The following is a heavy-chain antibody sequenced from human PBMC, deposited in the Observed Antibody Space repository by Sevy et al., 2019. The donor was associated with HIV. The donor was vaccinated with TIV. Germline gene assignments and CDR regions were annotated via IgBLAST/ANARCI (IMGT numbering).Heavy chain of an antibody. Sequence: GGSLRLSCAASGFTFRTYSMNWVRQAPGKGLEWLSYISRSSRTIYYADSVEGRFTISRDNAKNSLYLQINSLRAEDTAVSYCARAYSGGWPQGAWTDYWGQGTLVTVSS. J-gene: IGHJ4*02. CDR2: ISRSSRTI. CDR3: ARAYSGGWPQGAWTDY. D-gene: IGHD6-19*01. CDR1: GFTFRTYS. V-gene: IGHV3-48*01.